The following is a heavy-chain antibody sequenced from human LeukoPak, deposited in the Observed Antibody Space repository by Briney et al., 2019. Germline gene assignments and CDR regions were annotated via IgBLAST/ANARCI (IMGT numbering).Heavy chain of an antibody. Sequence: GESLKISCKGSAHTLTAFWLGWVRQMPGKGLEWMGIIYPGDSDTRYNPAFQGQVTISADRSTKTAYLQWNSLKASDTAMYYCASTSSSWFLGIHWGQGTLVTVSS. J-gene: IGHJ4*02. D-gene: IGHD6-13*01. V-gene: IGHV5-51*01. CDR3: ASTSSSWFLGIH. CDR2: IYPGDSDT. CDR1: AHTLTAFW.